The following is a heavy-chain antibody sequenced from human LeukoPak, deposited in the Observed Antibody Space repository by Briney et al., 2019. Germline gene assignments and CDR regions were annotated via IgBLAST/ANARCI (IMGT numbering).Heavy chain of an antibody. CDR2: ISYDGSNK. V-gene: IGHV3-30*03. CDR3: ASSEYYYYGMDV. Sequence: GGSLRLSCAASGFTFSSCGMHWVRQAPGKGLEWVAVISYDGSNKYYADSVKGRFTISRDNSKNTLYLQMNSLRAEDTAVYYCASSEYYYYGMDVWGQGTTVTVSS. CDR1: GFTFSSCG. J-gene: IGHJ6*02.